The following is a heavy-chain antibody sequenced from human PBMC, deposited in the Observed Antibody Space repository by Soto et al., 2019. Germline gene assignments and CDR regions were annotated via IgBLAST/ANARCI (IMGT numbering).Heavy chain of an antibody. V-gene: IGHV4-39*02. J-gene: IGHJ6*02. CDR1: GGSISSSSYY. CDR3: AREYSSSYGMDV. Sequence: TSETLSLTCTVSGGSISSSSYYWGWLRQPPGKGLEWLASIYYNGNSFHNPSLKRRVTISIDTSRNEFSLKLNSVTAADTAVYYCAREYSSSYGMDVWGQGTTVTVSS. CDR2: IYYNGNS. D-gene: IGHD6-13*01.